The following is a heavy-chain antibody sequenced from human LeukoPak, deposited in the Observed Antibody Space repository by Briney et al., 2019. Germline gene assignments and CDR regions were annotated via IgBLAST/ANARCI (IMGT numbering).Heavy chain of an antibody. J-gene: IGHJ4*02. CDR2: ISSSGSTI. Sequence: PGGSLRLSCAASGFTFSSYEMNWVRRAPGKGLEWVSYISSSGSTIYYADSVKGRFTISRDNSKNTLYLQMNSLRAEDTAVYYCALNRGSGWYFHYWGQGTLVTVSS. V-gene: IGHV3-48*03. CDR1: GFTFSSYE. CDR3: ALNRGSGWYFHY. D-gene: IGHD6-19*01.